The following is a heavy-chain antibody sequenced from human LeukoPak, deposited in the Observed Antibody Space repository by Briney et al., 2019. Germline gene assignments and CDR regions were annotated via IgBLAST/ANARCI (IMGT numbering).Heavy chain of an antibody. J-gene: IGHJ4*02. CDR2: ISADGGST. CDR3: AKESGKFDY. V-gene: IGHV3-43*02. CDR1: GLNFDDFA. Sequence: GGSLRLSCVASGLNFDDFAMHWVRQAPGKGLEWVSLISADGGSTFSADSVKGRFSISRDNRKNSLYLQMNSLRNEYTAMYYCAKESGKFDYWGQGTLVAVSS.